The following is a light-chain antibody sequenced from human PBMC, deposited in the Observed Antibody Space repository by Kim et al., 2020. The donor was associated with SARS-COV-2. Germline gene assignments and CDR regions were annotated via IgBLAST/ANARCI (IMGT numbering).Light chain of an antibody. CDR1: QSVNSS. Sequence: EIVMTQSPAPLSVSPGERATFSCRASQSVNSSLAWYQQKPGQAPRVLIHGASTRATGIPARFSGSGSGAEFTLTISSLQSEDFGVYYCQQYSYWPTFGQGTKVDIK. CDR3: QQYSYWPT. V-gene: IGKV3D-15*01. J-gene: IGKJ1*01. CDR2: GAS.